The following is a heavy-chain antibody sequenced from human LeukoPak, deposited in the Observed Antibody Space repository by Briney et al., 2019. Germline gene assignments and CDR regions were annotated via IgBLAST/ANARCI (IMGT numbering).Heavy chain of an antibody. J-gene: IGHJ4*02. Sequence: SETLSLTCTVSGGSFSNYYWSWIRQPPGKGLEWIGYIYLSGSTNYNPSLKSRVTISVDTSKNQFSLKLSSVTAADTAVYYCARFAYCGGHCWYYFDYWGQGSLVTVSS. V-gene: IGHV4-59*01. CDR3: ARFAYCGGHCWYYFDY. CDR2: IYLSGST. D-gene: IGHD2-21*02. CDR1: GGSFSNYY.